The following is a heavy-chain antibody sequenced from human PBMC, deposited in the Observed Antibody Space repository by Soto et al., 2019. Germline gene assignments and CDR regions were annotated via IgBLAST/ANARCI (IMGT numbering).Heavy chain of an antibody. D-gene: IGHD2-8*01. CDR2: IGTAGDA. J-gene: IGHJ4*02. CDR1: GFTFSSYA. CDR3: ARGGTAKGVLDFFDS. Sequence: GGSLRLSCAASGFTFSSYAMHWVRQATGKGLEWVSAIGTAGDAYYPGSVKGRLTISRENAKNSLYLQMNSLRAEDTAVYYCARGGTAKGVLDFFDSWGQGTLVTVSS. V-gene: IGHV3-13*01.